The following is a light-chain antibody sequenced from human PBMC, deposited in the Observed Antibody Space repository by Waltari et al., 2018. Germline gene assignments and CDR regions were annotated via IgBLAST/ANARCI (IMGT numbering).Light chain of an antibody. CDR1: SGHGSTT. V-gene: IGLV4-69*01. Sequence: QLVLTQTPSPSASPGASVKLTSTMRSGHGSTTIPWHQQQPEKGPRYLMKVNSDGSHTKGDEIPDRFSGSGSGAERYLTISSVQSEDEADYYCQTGGHGTWVFGGGTKLTVL. J-gene: IGLJ3*02. CDR2: VNSDGSH. CDR3: QTGGHGTWV.